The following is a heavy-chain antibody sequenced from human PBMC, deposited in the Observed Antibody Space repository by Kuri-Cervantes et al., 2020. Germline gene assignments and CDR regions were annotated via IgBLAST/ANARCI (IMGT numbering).Heavy chain of an antibody. CDR1: GFTFDDYA. CDR3: AKDPLSAAAGY. V-gene: IGHV3-9*01. D-gene: IGHD6-13*01. Sequence: LALTCAASGFTFDDYAMHWVRQAPGKGLEWVSGISWNSGSIGYADSVKGRFTISRDNAKNSLYLQMNSLRAEDTALYYCAKDPLSAAAGYWGQGPLVTVSS. CDR2: ISWNSGSI. J-gene: IGHJ4*02.